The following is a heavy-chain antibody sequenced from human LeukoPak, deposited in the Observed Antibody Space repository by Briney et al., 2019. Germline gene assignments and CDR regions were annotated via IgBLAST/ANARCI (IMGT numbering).Heavy chain of an antibody. CDR2: INPHSGGT. V-gene: IGHV1-2*02. CDR1: GYSFIAYY. CDR3: ARVYDYGGNSNYFDY. J-gene: IGHJ4*02. Sequence: ASVKVSCKASGYSFIAYYMYWVRQAPGQGLEWMGWINPHSGGTNYAQKFQGRVTMTRDTSISTAYMELSRLRSDDTAVYYCARVYDYGGNSNYFDYWGQGTLVTVSP. D-gene: IGHD4-23*01.